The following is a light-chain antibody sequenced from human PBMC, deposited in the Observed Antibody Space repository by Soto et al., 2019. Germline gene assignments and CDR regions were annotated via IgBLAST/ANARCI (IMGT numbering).Light chain of an antibody. Sequence: EIVMTQSPATLSVSPGERAIVSCRASQSVSDNLAWYQQTPGRAPRLLIYGASIRATGVPARFSGSGWGTEFTLIISSLQSEDFAVYYCQQYDYWPPYTFGQGTKVEIK. V-gene: IGKV3-15*01. CDR2: GAS. J-gene: IGKJ2*01. CDR3: QQYDYWPPYT. CDR1: QSVSDN.